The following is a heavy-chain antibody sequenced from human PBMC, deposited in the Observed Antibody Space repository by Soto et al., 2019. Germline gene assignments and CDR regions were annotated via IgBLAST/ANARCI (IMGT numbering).Heavy chain of an antibody. Sequence: SETLSLTFTVSGCSISGYYWSWIRQSPEKGLEYIGYISYSGSTNYNPSIKRRVTKSLDTSKNHFSLKMSSVTAADTTKNYCASLNFDILTGYYAFDLWGQGTMVT. CDR2: ISYSGST. V-gene: IGHV4-59*08. CDR3: ASLNFDILTGYYAFDL. D-gene: IGHD3-9*01. J-gene: IGHJ3*01. CDR1: GCSISGYY.